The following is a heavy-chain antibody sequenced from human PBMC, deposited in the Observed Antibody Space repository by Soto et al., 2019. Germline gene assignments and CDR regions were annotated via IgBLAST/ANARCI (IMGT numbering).Heavy chain of an antibody. D-gene: IGHD6-19*01. J-gene: IGHJ4*02. CDR1: GFTFSDYY. CDR2: ISSSGSTI. Sequence: GESLKISCAASGFTFSDYYMSWIRQAPGKGLEWVSYISSSGSTIYYADSVKGRFTISRDNAKNSLYLQMNSLRAEDTAVYYCARIAVAGFIDYFDYWGQGTLVTVSS. V-gene: IGHV3-11*01. CDR3: ARIAVAGFIDYFDY.